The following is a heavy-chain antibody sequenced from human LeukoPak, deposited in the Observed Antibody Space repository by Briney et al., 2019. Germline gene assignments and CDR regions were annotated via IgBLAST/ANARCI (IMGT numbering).Heavy chain of an antibody. V-gene: IGHV1-46*01. J-gene: IGHJ4*02. CDR1: GYTFTSYG. Sequence: ASVKVSCKASGYTFTSYGISWVRQAPGQGLEWMGIINPSGGSTSYAQKFQGRVTMTRDMSTSTVYMELSSLRSEDTAVYYCARVTEEQLVLDYWGQGTLVTVSS. CDR3: ARVTEEQLVLDY. CDR2: INPSGGST. D-gene: IGHD6-6*01.